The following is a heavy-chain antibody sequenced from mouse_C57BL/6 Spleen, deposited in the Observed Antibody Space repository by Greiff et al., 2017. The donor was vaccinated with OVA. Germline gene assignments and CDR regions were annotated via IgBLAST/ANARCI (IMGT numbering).Heavy chain of an antibody. CDR1: GYTFTDYY. CDR2: IYPGSGNT. Sequence: VQLQQSGAELVRPGASVKLSCKASGYTFTDYYINWVKQRPGQGLEWIARIYPGSGNTYYNEKFKGKATLTAEKSSSTAYMQLSSLTSEDSAVYFCAEGSYYAMDYWGQGTSVTVSS. CDR3: AEGSYYAMDY. J-gene: IGHJ4*01. V-gene: IGHV1-76*01.